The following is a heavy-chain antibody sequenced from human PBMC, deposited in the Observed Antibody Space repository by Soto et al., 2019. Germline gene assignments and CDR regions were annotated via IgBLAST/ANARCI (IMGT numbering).Heavy chain of an antibody. D-gene: IGHD3-22*01. CDR2: IYYSGST. Sequence: TSETLSLTCTVSGGSISSGGYYWSWIRQHPGKGLEWIGYIYYSGSTYYNPSLKSRVTISVDTSKNQFSLKLSSVTAADTAVYYCARESRTYYYDSSGPRWNWFDPWGQGTLVTVSS. J-gene: IGHJ5*02. CDR1: GGSISSGGYY. CDR3: ARESRTYYYDSSGPRWNWFDP. V-gene: IGHV4-31*03.